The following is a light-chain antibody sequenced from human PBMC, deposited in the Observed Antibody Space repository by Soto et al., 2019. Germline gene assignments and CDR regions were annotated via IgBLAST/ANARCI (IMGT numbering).Light chain of an antibody. Sequence: DIQMTQSPSTLSSSVGDRVTITCRASQSISSWLAWYQQKPGKAPKLLIYKASSVESGVPSRFSGSGSGTEFTLTISSLQPDDFATYYCQQYNSYPWTFGQGTKVEIK. CDR1: QSISSW. CDR2: KAS. J-gene: IGKJ1*01. V-gene: IGKV1-5*03. CDR3: QQYNSYPWT.